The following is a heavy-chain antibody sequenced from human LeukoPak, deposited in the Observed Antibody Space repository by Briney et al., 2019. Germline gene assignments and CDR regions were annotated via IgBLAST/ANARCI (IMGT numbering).Heavy chain of an antibody. CDR2: MYLSGTT. D-gene: IGHD3-22*01. CDR3: AGLVGRYSSGLYYYYFDY. J-gene: IGHJ4*02. V-gene: IGHV4-4*02. Sequence: SGTLSLTCTVSGDSINSLDLWSWVRQPPGEGLEWIGEMYLSGTTHSNPSVKSRVTISIDKSKDQFFLNLSSVTAADTAVYYCAGLVGRYSSGLYYYYFDYWGQGTLVTVSS. CDR1: GDSINSLDL.